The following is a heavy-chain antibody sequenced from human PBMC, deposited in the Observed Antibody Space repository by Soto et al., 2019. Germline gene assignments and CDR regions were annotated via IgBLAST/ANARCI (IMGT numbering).Heavy chain of an antibody. CDR2: IYYSGST. Sequence: QLQLQESGPGLVKPSETLSLTCTVSGGSFSSSSYYWAWIRQPPGKGLEWIGSIYYSGSTYYNPSLKSRVTISVDTSKNHFSLNMRSVTAADTAVYYCAGQSGDYYAWFGYWGQGSLVTVSS. J-gene: IGHJ4*02. CDR1: GGSFSSSSYY. CDR3: AGQSGDYYAWFGY. D-gene: IGHD1-26*01. V-gene: IGHV4-39*01.